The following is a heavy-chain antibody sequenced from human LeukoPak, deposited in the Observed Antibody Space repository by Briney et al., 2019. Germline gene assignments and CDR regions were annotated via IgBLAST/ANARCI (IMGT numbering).Heavy chain of an antibody. CDR3: AREGRCSDGSCYPYYYMDV. CDR1: GYTFTSYG. J-gene: IGHJ6*03. V-gene: IGHV1-18*01. D-gene: IGHD2-15*01. CDR2: ISAYNGNT. Sequence: ASVKVSFTASGYTFTSYGISWVRQAPGQGLEWMGWISAYNGNTHYAQKLQGRLTMTTDTSTSTAYMELRSLRSDDTAIYYCAREGRCSDGSCYPYYYMDVWGKGTTVTVSS.